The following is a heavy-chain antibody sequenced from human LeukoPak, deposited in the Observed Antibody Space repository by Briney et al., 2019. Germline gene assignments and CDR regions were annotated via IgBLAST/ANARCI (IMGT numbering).Heavy chain of an antibody. V-gene: IGHV1-69*01. D-gene: IGHD3-10*01. Sequence: GSSVKVSCKASGGTFSSYAISWVRQAPGQGLGWMGGVIPIFGTANYAQKFQGRVTITADESTSTAYMELSSLRSEDTAVYYCARELGYGSGSYNYYYYGMDVWGKGTTVTVSS. CDR2: VIPIFGTA. J-gene: IGHJ6*04. CDR1: GGTFSSYA. CDR3: ARELGYGSGSYNYYYYGMDV.